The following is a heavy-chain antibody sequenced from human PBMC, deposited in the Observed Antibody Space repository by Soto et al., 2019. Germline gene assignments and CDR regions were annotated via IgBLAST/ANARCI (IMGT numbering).Heavy chain of an antibody. D-gene: IGHD6-13*01. CDR1: NESLSGFY. Sequence: PSETLSLTCAVYNESLSGFYWSWIRQAPGKGLEWIGEINHSGSTHYNPSLKSRVSISADTSKMQFSLTLASVTAADAAVYYCATSSSLFYSCFDYWGQGTLVTVSS. CDR3: ATSSSLFYSCFDY. J-gene: IGHJ4*02. V-gene: IGHV4-34*01. CDR2: INHSGST.